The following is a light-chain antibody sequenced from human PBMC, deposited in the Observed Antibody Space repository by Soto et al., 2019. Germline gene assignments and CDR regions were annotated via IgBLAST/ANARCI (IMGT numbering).Light chain of an antibody. CDR2: KAS. Sequence: DIQMTQSPSTLSASVGDRVTITCRASQSISSWLAWYQQKPGKAPKLLIYKASSLESGVPSRFSGSGPGTEFTLTISSLQPDDFATYYCQQYNSKGYTFGQGTKV. CDR3: QQYNSKGYT. CDR1: QSISSW. V-gene: IGKV1-5*03. J-gene: IGKJ2*01.